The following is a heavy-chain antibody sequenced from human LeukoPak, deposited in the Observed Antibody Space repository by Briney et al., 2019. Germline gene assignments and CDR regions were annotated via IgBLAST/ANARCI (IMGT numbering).Heavy chain of an antibody. CDR2: ISAYNGNT. CDR1: GYTFTSYG. J-gene: IGHJ4*02. V-gene: IGHV1-18*01. Sequence: ASVKVSCKASGYTFTSYGISWVRQAPGQGLEWMGWISAYNGNTNYAQKLQGRVTMTTDTSPSTAYMELRSLRSDDTAVYYCARGRPRGILYLLNDYWGQGTLVTVSS. D-gene: IGHD2-8*01. CDR3: ARGRPRGILYLLNDY.